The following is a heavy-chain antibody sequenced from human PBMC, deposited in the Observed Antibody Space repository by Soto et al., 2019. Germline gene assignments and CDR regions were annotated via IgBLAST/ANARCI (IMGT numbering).Heavy chain of an antibody. J-gene: IGHJ6*02. V-gene: IGHV4-39*01. D-gene: IGHD5-12*01. Sequence: SETLSLTCTVSGGSISSSNFYWAWIRQPPGKGLEWIGSISHSGNTYYNPSLKSRVTVSIDTSKSQFSLNLTSVTAADTAVYYCARPLLATADYYYGMDVWGQGTSVT. CDR2: ISHSGNT. CDR3: ARPLLATADYYYGMDV. CDR1: GGSISSSNFY.